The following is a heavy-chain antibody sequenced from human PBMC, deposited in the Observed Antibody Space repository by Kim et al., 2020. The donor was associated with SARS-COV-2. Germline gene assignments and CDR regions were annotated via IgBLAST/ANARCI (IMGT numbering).Heavy chain of an antibody. D-gene: IGHD1-26*01. CDR3: ARVEEGAGFDY. Sequence: TYCDPSLKSRVTISVDTSKNQFSLKLSSVTAADTAVYYCARVEEGAGFDYWGQGTLVTVSS. J-gene: IGHJ4*02. CDR2: T. V-gene: IGHV4-30-2*05.